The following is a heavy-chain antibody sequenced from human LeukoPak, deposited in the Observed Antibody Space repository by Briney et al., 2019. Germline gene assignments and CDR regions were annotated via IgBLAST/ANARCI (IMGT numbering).Heavy chain of an antibody. Sequence: CAGSGFTCRSFELNWLAHSQGAGLDWVSYTKSSHNTIPYPESVKGQFTIYRDNAKNPLYLQMNSLRAEDTAVYYCARKSRDYGDYPPLPYGMDVWGQGTTVTVSS. CDR2: TKSSHNTI. CDR1: GFTCRSFE. CDR3: ARKSRDYGDYPPLPYGMDV. J-gene: IGHJ6*02. V-gene: IGHV3-48*03. D-gene: IGHD4-17*01.